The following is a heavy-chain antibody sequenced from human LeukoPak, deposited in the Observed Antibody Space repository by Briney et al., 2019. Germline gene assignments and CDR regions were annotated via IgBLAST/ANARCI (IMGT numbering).Heavy chain of an antibody. V-gene: IGHV1-69*04. J-gene: IGHJ4*02. CDR2: IIPILGIA. CDR3: ARGANLFYFDY. CDR1: GYTFTSYG. Sequence: GASVKVSCKASGYTFTSYGISWVRQAPGQGLEWMGRIIPILGIANYAQKFQGRVTITADKSTSTAYMELSSLRSEDTAVYYCARGANLFYFDYWGQGTLVTVSS.